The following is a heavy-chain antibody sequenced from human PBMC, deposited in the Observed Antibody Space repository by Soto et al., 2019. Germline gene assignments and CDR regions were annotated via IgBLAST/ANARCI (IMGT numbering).Heavy chain of an antibody. J-gene: IGHJ6*02. CDR2: ISYDGSNK. Sequence: PGGSLRLSCAASGFTFSSYGMHWVRQAPGKGLEWVAVISYDGSNKYYADSVKGRFTISRDNSKNTLYLQMNSLRAEDTAVYYCAKDLRDYGNPRDPYYYYGMDVWGQGTTVTVSS. CDR3: AKDLRDYGNPRDPYYYYGMDV. V-gene: IGHV3-30*18. D-gene: IGHD4-4*01. CDR1: GFTFSSYG.